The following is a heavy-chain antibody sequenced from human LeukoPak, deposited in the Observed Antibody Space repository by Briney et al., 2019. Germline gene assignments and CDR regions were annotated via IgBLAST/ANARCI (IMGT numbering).Heavy chain of an antibody. V-gene: IGHV3-7*01. Sequence: GGSLRLSCAASGFTSSSYWMSWVRQAPGKGLEWVANIKQDGSEKYYVDSVKGRFTISRDNAKNPLYLQMNSLRAEDTAVYYCARLSCSSTSCLGNWFDPWGQGTLVTVSS. CDR1: GFTSSSYW. J-gene: IGHJ5*02. CDR2: IKQDGSEK. D-gene: IGHD2-2*01. CDR3: ARLSCSSTSCLGNWFDP.